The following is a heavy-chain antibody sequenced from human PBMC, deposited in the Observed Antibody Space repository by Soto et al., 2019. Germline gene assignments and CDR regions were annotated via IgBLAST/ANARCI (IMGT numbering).Heavy chain of an antibody. V-gene: IGHV3-23*01. CDR1: GFTFSSYA. D-gene: IGHD3-10*01. J-gene: IGHJ4*02. Sequence: GGSLRLSCAASGFTFSSYAMSWVRQAPGKGLEWVSGISGSAGSTYYADSVRGRFTISRDNFKNALYLQMNSLRAEDTAVYYCAKDKSYYYGSGSSNIFDYWGRGTLVTVSS. CDR3: AKDKSYYYGSGSSNIFDY. CDR2: ISGSAGST.